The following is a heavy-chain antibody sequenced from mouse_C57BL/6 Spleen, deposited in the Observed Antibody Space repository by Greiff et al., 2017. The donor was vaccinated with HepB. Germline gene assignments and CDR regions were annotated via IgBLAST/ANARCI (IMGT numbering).Heavy chain of an antibody. D-gene: IGHD2-4*01. CDR1: GFTFSSYG. CDR3: ARHDYDGGDYFDY. V-gene: IGHV5-6*01. CDR2: ISSGGSYT. J-gene: IGHJ2*01. Sequence: EVMLVESGGDLVKPGGSLKLSCAASGFTFSSYGMSWVRQTPDKRLEWVATISSGGSYTYYPDSVKGRFTISRDNAKNTLYLQMSSLKSEDTAMYYCARHDYDGGDYFDYWGQGTTLTVSS.